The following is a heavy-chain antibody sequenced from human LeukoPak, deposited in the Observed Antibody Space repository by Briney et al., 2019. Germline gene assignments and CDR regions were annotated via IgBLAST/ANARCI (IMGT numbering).Heavy chain of an antibody. J-gene: IGHJ4*02. CDR3: ARGRGCSGGSCYADY. Sequence: SQTLSLTCTVSGVSISSGDYYWTWIRQPPGKGLEWIGYISYSGSTNYNPSLKSRVTISVDTSKNQFSLKLSSVTAADTAVYYCARGRGCSGGSCYADYWGQGTLVTVS. V-gene: IGHV4-61*08. D-gene: IGHD2-15*01. CDR1: GVSISSGDYY. CDR2: ISYSGST.